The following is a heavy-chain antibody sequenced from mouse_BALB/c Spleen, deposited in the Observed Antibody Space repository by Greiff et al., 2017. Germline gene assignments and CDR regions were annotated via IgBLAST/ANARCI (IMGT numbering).Heavy chain of an antibody. D-gene: IGHD2-1*01. CDR3: ARLDGNSR. V-gene: IGHV14-1*02. Sequence: EVQLQQSGPELVKPGASVKMSCKASGYTFTSYVMHWVKQKPGQGLEWIGWIDPENGNTIYDPKFQGKASITADTSSNTAYLQLSSLTSEDTAVYYCARLDGNSRWGQGTLVTVSA. J-gene: IGHJ3*01. CDR2: IDPENGNT. CDR1: GYTFTSYV.